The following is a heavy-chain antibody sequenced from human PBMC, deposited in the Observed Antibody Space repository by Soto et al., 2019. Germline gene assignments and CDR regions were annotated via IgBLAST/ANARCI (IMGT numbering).Heavy chain of an antibody. CDR3: ARGANKWGPTVTTWLRYMDV. CDR1: GGSFSGYY. J-gene: IGHJ6*03. D-gene: IGHD4-17*01. CDR2: INHSGST. V-gene: IGHV4-34*01. Sequence: SETLSLTCAVYGGSFSGYYWSWIRQPPGKGLEWIGEINHSGSTNYNPSLKSRVTISVDTSKNQFSLKLGSVAAADTAVYYCARGANKWGPTVTTWLRYMDVWGKGTTVTVSS.